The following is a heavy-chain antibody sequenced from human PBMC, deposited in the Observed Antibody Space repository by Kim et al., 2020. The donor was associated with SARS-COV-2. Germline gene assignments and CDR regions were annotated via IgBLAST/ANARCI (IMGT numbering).Heavy chain of an antibody. V-gene: IGHV3-74*03. CDR2: INSDGSST. Sequence: GGSLRLSCAASGFTFSSYWMHWVRQAPGKGLVWVSCINSDGSSTTYADSVKGRFTISRDNAKNTLYLQMNSLRAEDTAVYYCARDYYYDSSGYYSPFYYGMDVWGQGTTVTVSS. J-gene: IGHJ6*02. CDR3: ARDYYYDSSGYYSPFYYGMDV. D-gene: IGHD3-22*01. CDR1: GFTFSSYW.